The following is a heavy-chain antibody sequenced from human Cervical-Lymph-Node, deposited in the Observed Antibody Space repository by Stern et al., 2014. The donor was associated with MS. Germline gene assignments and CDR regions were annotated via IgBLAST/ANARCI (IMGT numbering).Heavy chain of an antibody. CDR1: GASIGSADYY. CDR2: IYYSGST. J-gene: IGHJ6*02. V-gene: IGHV4-31*03. D-gene: IGHD6-19*01. Sequence: QVQLQESGPGLVKPSETLSLTCNVSGASIGSADYYWTWIRQRTGKGLEWIGYIYYSGSTHYNPSLNSRVTLSADTSKNYFSLRLKSVTAADTAVYYCAREQGIALAGHYLGVDVWGQGTTVTVSS. CDR3: AREQGIALAGHYLGVDV.